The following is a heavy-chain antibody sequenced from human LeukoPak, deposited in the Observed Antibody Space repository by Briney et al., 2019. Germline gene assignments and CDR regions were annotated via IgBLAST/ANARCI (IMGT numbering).Heavy chain of an antibody. D-gene: IGHD3-22*01. CDR3: ASPYYYDGSSYYHFFDH. V-gene: IGHV3-23*01. CDR2: ISHRGQNT. Sequence: GGSLRLSCAASGFTFTTYGMSWVRQAPGKGLEWVSVISHRGQNTYYADSVKGRFTISRDNSRNTLYLQMNNLRTEDTAVYYCASPYYYDGSSYYHFFDHWGQGTLVTVSS. CDR1: GFTFTTYG. J-gene: IGHJ4*02.